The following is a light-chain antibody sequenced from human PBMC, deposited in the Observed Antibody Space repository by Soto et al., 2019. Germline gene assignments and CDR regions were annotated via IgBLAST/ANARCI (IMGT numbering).Light chain of an antibody. CDR1: QSINNL. V-gene: IGKV1-5*01. Sequence: DIQMTQSPSTLSASVGDRVTITCRASQSINNLLAWYQQKPGKAPKFLIYDVSTLESGVPSRFSGSGSGTEFTLTISSLHPDDFATYYCQQYKTYWTFGPGTK. J-gene: IGKJ1*01. CDR3: QQYKTYWT. CDR2: DVS.